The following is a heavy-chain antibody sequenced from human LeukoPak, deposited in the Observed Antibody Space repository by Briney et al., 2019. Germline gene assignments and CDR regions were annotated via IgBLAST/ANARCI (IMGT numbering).Heavy chain of an antibody. CDR2: IWYDGSNK. CDR3: AKYDSSGYYYGNFDY. Sequence: PGGSLRLSCAASGFTFSNCGMHWVRQAPGKGLEWVAVIWYDGSNKYYADSVKGRFTISRDNSKNTLYPQMNSLRADDTAVYYCAKYDSSGYYYGNFDYWGQGTLVTVSS. J-gene: IGHJ4*02. D-gene: IGHD3-22*01. V-gene: IGHV3-33*08. CDR1: GFTFSNCG.